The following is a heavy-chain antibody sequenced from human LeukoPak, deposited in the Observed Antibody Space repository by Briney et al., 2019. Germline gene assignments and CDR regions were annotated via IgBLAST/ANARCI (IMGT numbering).Heavy chain of an antibody. V-gene: IGHV3-21*03. CDR1: GLTYSSYT. CDR3: ARDFGGYCSSGNCYLGYLDY. CDR2: IIWRGSYI. Sequence: PGGSLTLSCPASGLTYSSYTMNWVRQAAGRGLEWVSSIIWRGSYIDYADSMKGRFTISRDKAKNSMSLQMNSLRAEDTAVYYCARDFGGYCSSGNCYLGYLDYWGQGTLVTVSS. D-gene: IGHD2-2*01. J-gene: IGHJ4*02.